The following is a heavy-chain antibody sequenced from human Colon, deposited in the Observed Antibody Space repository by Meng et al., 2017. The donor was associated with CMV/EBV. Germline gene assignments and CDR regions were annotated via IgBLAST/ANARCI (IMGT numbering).Heavy chain of an antibody. Sequence: GRSLRLSCAASGFTFDDYAMHWVRQVPGKGLEWVSSITWNSGRTGYVDSVEGRFTISRDNAKNSLYLQMNGLRDEDNGLYYCAKDISPVGGSTGYHGMDVWGQGTTVTVSS. CDR2: ITWNSGRT. CDR3: AKDISPVGGSTGYHGMDV. CDR1: GFTFDDYA. V-gene: IGHV3-9*01. D-gene: IGHD1-7*01. J-gene: IGHJ6*02.